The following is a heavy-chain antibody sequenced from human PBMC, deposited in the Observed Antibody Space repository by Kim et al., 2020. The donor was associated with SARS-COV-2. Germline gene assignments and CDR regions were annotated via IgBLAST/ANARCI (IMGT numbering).Heavy chain of an antibody. CDR2: IWYDGSNK. J-gene: IGHJ3*02. D-gene: IGHD6-13*01. CDR1: GFTFSSYG. Sequence: GGSLRLSCAASGFTFSSYGMHWVRQAPGKGLEWVAVIWYDGSNKYYADSVKGRFTISRDNSKNTLYLQMNSLRAEDTAVYYCAKDLGIAAAGTWAFDIWGQGTMVTVSS. V-gene: IGHV3-33*06. CDR3: AKDLGIAAAGTWAFDI.